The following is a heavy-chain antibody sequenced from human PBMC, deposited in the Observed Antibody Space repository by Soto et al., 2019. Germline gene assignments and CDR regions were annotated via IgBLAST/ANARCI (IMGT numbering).Heavy chain of an antibody. CDR3: VRDDVGVGIDY. D-gene: IGHD1-26*01. CDR2: IDSDGIST. J-gene: IGHJ4*02. Sequence: GGSLRLSCAASGFTFSSYWMHWVRQVPWKGLVWVSHIDSDGISTTYADSVKGRFTISRDNAKNTVYLQMNSLRAEDTAVYYCVRDDVGVGIDYWGLGTLVTVSS. V-gene: IGHV3-74*03. CDR1: GFTFSSYW.